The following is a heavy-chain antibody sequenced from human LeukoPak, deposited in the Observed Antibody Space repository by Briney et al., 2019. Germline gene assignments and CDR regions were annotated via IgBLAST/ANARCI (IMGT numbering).Heavy chain of an antibody. CDR3: ARGHNTAMVLFDY. Sequence: PGGSLRLSCAAAGFTFSSYDMHWVRQAPGKGLEWVALIGYDGSNKNYADSVKGRFTISRDNSKNTLFLQMNSLRAEDTAVYYCARGHNTAMVLFDYWGQGTLVTVSS. CDR2: IGYDGSNK. CDR1: GFTFSSYD. D-gene: IGHD5-18*01. J-gene: IGHJ4*02. V-gene: IGHV3-33*01.